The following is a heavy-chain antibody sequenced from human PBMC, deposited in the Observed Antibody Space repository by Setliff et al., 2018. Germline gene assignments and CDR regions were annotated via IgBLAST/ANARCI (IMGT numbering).Heavy chain of an antibody. D-gene: IGHD6-13*01. CDR1: GGSISSSSYY. J-gene: IGHJ4*02. V-gene: IGHV4-39*01. CDR2: LYHTDST. CDR3: ARHASSGLQTIDF. Sequence: SETLSLTCTVSGGSISSSSYYWGWIRQPPGKGLEWMVSLYHTDSTDYNPSLNSRDTISVDTSKNQFSLKLTSVTAADAAVYYCARHASSGLQTIDFWGQGALVTVSS.